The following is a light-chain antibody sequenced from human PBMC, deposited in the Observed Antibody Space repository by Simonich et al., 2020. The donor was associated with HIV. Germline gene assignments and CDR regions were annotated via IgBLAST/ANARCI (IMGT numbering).Light chain of an antibody. J-gene: IGLJ2*01. CDR3: QSYDSSKNQGV. CDR1: SGSIASNY. CDR2: EDN. V-gene: IGLV6-57*01. Sequence: NFMLTQPHSVSESPGKTVTISCTRSSGSIASNYVQWYQQRPGSSPTTVIYEDNQSPSGLPDRFSGSIDSSSNSASLTISGLKTEDEADYYCQSYDSSKNQGVFGGGTKLTVL.